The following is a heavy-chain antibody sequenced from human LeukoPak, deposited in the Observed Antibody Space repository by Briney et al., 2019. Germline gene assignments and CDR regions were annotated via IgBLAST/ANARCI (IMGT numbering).Heavy chain of an antibody. CDR1: GGSITSSTYY. V-gene: IGHV4-39*07. CDR2: IYNSGSI. J-gene: IGHJ3*02. Sequence: SETLSLTCTVSGGSITSSTYYWGWIRQPPGKGLEWIAGIYNSGSISYNPSLKSRVTISLDTSKKQFSLKLSSVTAADTAVYYCARNLTMILAKGAFDIWGQGIMVTVSS. D-gene: IGHD3-22*01. CDR3: ARNLTMILAKGAFDI.